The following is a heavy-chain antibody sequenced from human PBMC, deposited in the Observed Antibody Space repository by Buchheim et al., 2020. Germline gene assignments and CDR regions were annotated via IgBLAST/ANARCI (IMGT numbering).Heavy chain of an antibody. D-gene: IGHD3-22*01. CDR1: GFTVSNYY. CDR3: ATETYYYDPEGWRPFDS. J-gene: IGHJ4*02. Sequence: EVHLVESGGGLVQPGGSLRLSCAASGFTVSNYYVSWVRQAPGKGLEWVSVIFSGGSTYYTGAGEGRFTISRDSFRNIIYLQMHNLRVEDTAVYYCATETYYYDPEGWRPFDSWGQGT. V-gene: IGHV3-66*01. CDR2: IFSGGST.